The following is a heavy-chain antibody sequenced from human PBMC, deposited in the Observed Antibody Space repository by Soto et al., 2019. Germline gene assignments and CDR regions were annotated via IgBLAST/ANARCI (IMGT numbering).Heavy chain of an antibody. CDR2: IYSGGSI. CDR1: GFTVSNNF. V-gene: IGHV3-53*02. CDR3: ARDGNGQRGSPH. J-gene: IGHJ4*02. D-gene: IGHD3-16*01. Sequence: VQLVESGGGLIQAGGSLRLSCAVSGFTVSNNFMMWVRQAPGKGLEWVSLIYSGGSISYADSVKGRFTISRDGSMNMLYLQMTSLTAEATAVYYCARDGNGQRGSPHWCQGTLVTVSS.